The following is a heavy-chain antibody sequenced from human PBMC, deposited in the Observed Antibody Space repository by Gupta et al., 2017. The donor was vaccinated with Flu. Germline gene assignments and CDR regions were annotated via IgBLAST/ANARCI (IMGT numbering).Heavy chain of an antibody. D-gene: IGHD3-16*01. CDR1: YW. CDR2: INQDGRRT. V-gene: IGHV3-74*01. Sequence: YWMHGVRQVPGKGLLWVSRINQDGRRTDYADSVRGRFTISRDNARNTLYLQMTNLRAEDMAVYFCGRDFGGADDYWGQGTLVSVAS. J-gene: IGHJ4*02. CDR3: GRDFGGADDY.